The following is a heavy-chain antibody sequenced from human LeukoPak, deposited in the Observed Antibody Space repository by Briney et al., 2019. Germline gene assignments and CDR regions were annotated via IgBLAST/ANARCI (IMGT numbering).Heavy chain of an antibody. Sequence: GRSLRLSCAASGFTFSSYGMHWVRQAPGKGLEWVASISSSSSSIYYADSVKGRFTISRDNAKNSLYLQMNSLRAEDTAVYYCARVTGLQLVQGLDYWGQGTLVTVSS. J-gene: IGHJ4*02. V-gene: IGHV3-21*01. D-gene: IGHD6-13*01. CDR1: GFTFSSYG. CDR3: ARVTGLQLVQGLDY. CDR2: ISSSSSSI.